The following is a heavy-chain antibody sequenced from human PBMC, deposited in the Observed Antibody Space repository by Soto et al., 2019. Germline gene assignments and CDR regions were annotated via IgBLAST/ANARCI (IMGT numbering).Heavy chain of an antibody. J-gene: IGHJ5*02. V-gene: IGHV4-34*01. CDR3: ARGAFTSRYFTASGGAWFDP. CDR2: INHSGST. Sequence: QVQLQQWGAGLLKPSETLSLTCAVYGGSLSDYYWSWIRQPPGKGLEWIGEINHSGSTNYNPSLESRVSISVDTSNNQFSLKMSSVTAADTAVYYCARGAFTSRYFTASGGAWFDPWGQGTLVTVSS. CDR1: GGSLSDYY. D-gene: IGHD3-9*01.